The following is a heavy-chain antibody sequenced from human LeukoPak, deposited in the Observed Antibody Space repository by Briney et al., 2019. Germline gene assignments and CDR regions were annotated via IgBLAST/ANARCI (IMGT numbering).Heavy chain of an antibody. J-gene: IGHJ4*02. CDR1: GFTFSSYN. D-gene: IGHD4-17*01. Sequence: RGSLRLSCAASGFTFSSYNINWVRQAPGKGLEWVSYISRSGSSIYYADSVKGRFTISRDNAKNSVYLQMNSLSDEDTAVYRCARDYGDHGEYFDCWGQGTLVTVSS. CDR2: ISRSGSSI. CDR3: ARDYGDHGEYFDC. V-gene: IGHV3-48*02.